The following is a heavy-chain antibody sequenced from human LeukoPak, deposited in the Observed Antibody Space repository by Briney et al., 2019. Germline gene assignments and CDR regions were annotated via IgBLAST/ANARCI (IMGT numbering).Heavy chain of an antibody. CDR2: IYYSGST. Sequence: SETLSLTCTASGCSITSYYWSWIRQPPGKGLEWIGYIYYSGSTNYNPSLKSRVTISVDTSKNQFSLKLSSVTAADTAVYYCARGGVNYKIAGPWGQGALVTVSS. CDR3: ARGGVNYKIAGP. J-gene: IGHJ5*02. D-gene: IGHD3-10*01. CDR1: GCSITSYY. V-gene: IGHV4-59*01.